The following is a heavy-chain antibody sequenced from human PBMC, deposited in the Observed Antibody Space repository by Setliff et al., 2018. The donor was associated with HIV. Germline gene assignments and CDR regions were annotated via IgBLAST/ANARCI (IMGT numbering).Heavy chain of an antibody. D-gene: IGHD4-17*01. V-gene: IGHV4-31*03. CDR3: ARVQMAYAAFDV. J-gene: IGHJ3*01. Sequence: SETLSLTCTVSGGSISSGGYYWNWIRQYPGKGLEWVGYIFNSGSTYYSPSLKSRVTISVDTSKNQFSLKLSSVTAADTAVYYCARVQMAYAAFDVWGQGTMVTVSS. CDR1: GGSISSGGYY. CDR2: IFNSGST.